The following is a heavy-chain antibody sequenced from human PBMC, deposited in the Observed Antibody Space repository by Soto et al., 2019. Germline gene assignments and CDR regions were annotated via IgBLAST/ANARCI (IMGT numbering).Heavy chain of an antibody. CDR2: IYPGDSDT. CDR3: AASIFYYGMDV. CDR1: GYTFTNYW. Sequence: GESLKISCKGSGYTFTNYWIGWVHQMPGKGLEWMGIIYPGDSDTKYNPSFQGQVTISADKSITTTYLRWTSLKASDTVIYYCAASIFYYGMDVWGQGTTVTVSS. V-gene: IGHV5-51*07. J-gene: IGHJ6*02.